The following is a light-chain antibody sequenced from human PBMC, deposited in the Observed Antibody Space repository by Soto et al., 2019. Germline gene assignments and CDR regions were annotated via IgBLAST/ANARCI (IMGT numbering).Light chain of an antibody. J-gene: IGKJ1*01. CDR1: QSISSY. V-gene: IGKV1-39*01. CDR3: QQSYSTLWT. CDR2: AAS. Sequence: IQMTQSPSCLSASLAPRVSITCRASQSISSYLNWYQQKPGKAPKLLIYAASSLQSGVPSRFSGSGSGTDFTLTISSLQPEDFATYYCQQSYSTLWTFGQGTKVDIK.